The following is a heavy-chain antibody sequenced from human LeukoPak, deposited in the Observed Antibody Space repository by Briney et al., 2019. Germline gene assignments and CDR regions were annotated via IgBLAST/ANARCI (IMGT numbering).Heavy chain of an antibody. CDR1: GGSISSGDYY. D-gene: IGHD6-13*01. V-gene: IGHV4-30-4*01. CDR2: IYYSGST. J-gene: IGHJ3*02. Sequence: PSEILSLTCTVSGGSISSGDYYWSWIRQPPGKGLEWIGYIYYSGSTYYNPSLKSRVTISVDTSKNQFSLKLSSVTAADTAVYYCARSLAAAGRDAFDIWGQGTMVTVSS. CDR3: ARSLAAAGRDAFDI.